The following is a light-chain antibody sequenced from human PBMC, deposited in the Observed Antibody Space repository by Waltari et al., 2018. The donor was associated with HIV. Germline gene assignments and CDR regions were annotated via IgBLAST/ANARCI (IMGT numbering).Light chain of an antibody. CDR3: QQRSSWPYI. CDR1: QSVTTS. J-gene: IGKJ2*01. CDR2: DAS. V-gene: IGKV3-11*01. Sequence: VLTQSPATLSFSPGERATLSCRASQSVTTSLAWSQQKPGQAPRLLIYDASNRAAGIPARFSGSGSGTDFTLTISRLEPEDFAVYYCQQRSSWPYIFGQGTRLEIK.